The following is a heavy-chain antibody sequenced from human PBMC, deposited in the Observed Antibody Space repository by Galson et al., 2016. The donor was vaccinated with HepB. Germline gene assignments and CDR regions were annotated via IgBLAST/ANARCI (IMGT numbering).Heavy chain of an antibody. CDR3: AVGEGVKPFDY. CDR1: GYRFTTSW. D-gene: IGHD1-26*01. V-gene: IGHV5-51*01. CDR2: IYPGDSDT. J-gene: IGHJ4*02. Sequence: QSGAEVKKPGESLKISCKASGYRFTTSWIGWVRQMPGKGLEWMGIIYPGDSDTRYGPSFQGQVSISADKSISTAYLQWSTLKASGTAMYYCAVGEGVKPFDYWGQGTLVTVSS.